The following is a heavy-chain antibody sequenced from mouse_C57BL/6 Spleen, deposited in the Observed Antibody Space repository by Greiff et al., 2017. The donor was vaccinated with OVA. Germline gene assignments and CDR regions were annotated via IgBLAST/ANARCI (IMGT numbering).Heavy chain of an antibody. CDR1: GYTFTSYW. CDR2: IYPGSGST. CDR3: SAPRGIYDGYYGAMDY. Sequence: QVQLQQPGAELVKPGASVKMSCKASGYTFTSYWITWVKQRPGQGLEWIGDIYPGSGSTNYNEKFKSKATLTVDTSSSTAYMQLSSLTSEDSAVYYGSAPRGIYDGYYGAMDYWGQGTSVTVSS. D-gene: IGHD2-3*01. V-gene: IGHV1-55*01. J-gene: IGHJ4*01.